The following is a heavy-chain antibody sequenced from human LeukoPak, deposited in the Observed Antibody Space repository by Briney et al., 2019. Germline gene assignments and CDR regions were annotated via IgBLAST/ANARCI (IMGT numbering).Heavy chain of an antibody. D-gene: IGHD3-10*01. CDR1: GYTFTGYY. CDR3: AITLLWFGELSD. Sequence: GASVKVPCKASGYTFTGYYMHWVRQAPGQGLEWMGWINPNSGGTNYAQKFQGWVTMTRDTSISTAYMELSRLRSDDTAVYYCAITLLWFGELSDWGQGTLVTVSS. V-gene: IGHV1-2*04. J-gene: IGHJ4*02. CDR2: INPNSGGT.